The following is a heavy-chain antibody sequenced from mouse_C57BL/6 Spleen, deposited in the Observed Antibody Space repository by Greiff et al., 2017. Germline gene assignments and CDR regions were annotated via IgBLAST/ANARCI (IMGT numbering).Heavy chain of an antibody. Sequence: EVMLVESGGGLVQPGGSMKLSCVASGFTFSNYWMNWVRQSPEKGLEWVAQIRLKSDNYATHYAESVKGRFTISRDDSKSSVYLQMNNLRAKDTGIYYSAAIYSGSIDYWGQGTSDTVSS. CDR1: GFTFSNYW. J-gene: IGHJ4*01. V-gene: IGHV6-3*01. CDR2: IRLKSDNYAT. CDR3: AAIYSGSIDY. D-gene: IGHD2-2*01.